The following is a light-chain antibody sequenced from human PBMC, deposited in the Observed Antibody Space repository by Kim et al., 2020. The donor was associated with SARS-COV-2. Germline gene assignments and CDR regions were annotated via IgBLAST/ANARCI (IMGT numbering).Light chain of an antibody. CDR2: EVS. V-gene: IGLV2-8*01. Sequence: GPSITISCTGTSSDFGGYNSVSWYQQHPGKAPKLMIYEVSKRPSGVPDRFAGSKSGNTASLTVSGLQAEDEADYYCSSYAGSNNYVFGTGTKVTVL. CDR3: SSYAGSNNYV. CDR1: SSDFGGYNS. J-gene: IGLJ1*01.